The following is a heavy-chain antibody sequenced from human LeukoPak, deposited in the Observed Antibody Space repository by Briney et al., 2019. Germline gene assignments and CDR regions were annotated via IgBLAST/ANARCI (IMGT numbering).Heavy chain of an antibody. CDR2: IWYDGSNK. D-gene: IGHD6-19*01. J-gene: IGHJ4*02. Sequence: GGSLRLSCAASGFTFSSYGMHWVRQAPGKGLEGVAVIWYDGSNKYYADSVKGRFTISRDNSKNTLYLQMNSLRAEDTAVYYCARSPNGWYYDYWGQGTLVTVSS. CDR1: GFTFSSYG. CDR3: ARSPNGWYYDY. V-gene: IGHV3-33*01.